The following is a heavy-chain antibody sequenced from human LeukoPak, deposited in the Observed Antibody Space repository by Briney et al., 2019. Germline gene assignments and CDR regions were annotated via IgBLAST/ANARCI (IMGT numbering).Heavy chain of an antibody. CDR2: ISYDGSNK. V-gene: IGHV3-30*03. CDR3: APGGDYTFFDY. Sequence: PGGSLRLSCAASGFTFSSYGMHWVRQAPGKGLEWVAIISYDGSNKYYADSVKGRFTISGDNSKNTLYLQVNSPRAEDTAVYYCAPGGDYTFFDYWGQGTLVTVSS. CDR1: GFTFSSYG. J-gene: IGHJ4*02. D-gene: IGHD4-17*01.